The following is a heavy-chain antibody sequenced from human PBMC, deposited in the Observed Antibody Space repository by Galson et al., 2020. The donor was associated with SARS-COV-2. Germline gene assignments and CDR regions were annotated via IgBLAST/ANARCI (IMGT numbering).Heavy chain of an antibody. Sequence: SCAASGFTFSSYAMHWVRQAPGKGLEWVAVISYDGSNKYYADSVKGRFTISRDNSKNTLYLQMNSLRAEDTAVYYCARPSSGSYYSSFDHWGQGTLVTVSS. CDR2: ISYDGSNK. J-gene: IGHJ4*02. CDR1: GFTFSSYA. D-gene: IGHD1-26*01. CDR3: ARPSSGSYYSSFDH. V-gene: IGHV3-30*04.